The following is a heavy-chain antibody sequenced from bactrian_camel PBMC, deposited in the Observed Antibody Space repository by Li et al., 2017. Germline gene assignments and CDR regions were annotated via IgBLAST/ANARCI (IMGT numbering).Heavy chain of an antibody. D-gene: IGHD2*01. CDR2: IDSDGTT. Sequence: HVQLVESGGGSVQAGGSLRLSCGASGSIYGDACVGWLRQAPGKEREGVAAIDSDGTTKYADSVKGRFTISKDNAKSTLYLQMNSLKPEDAGIYYCAADPIGGAWLVRPFSLWGQGTQVTVS. CDR3: AADPIGGAWLVRPFSL. J-gene: IGHJ4*01. CDR1: GSIYGDAC. V-gene: IGHV3S53*01.